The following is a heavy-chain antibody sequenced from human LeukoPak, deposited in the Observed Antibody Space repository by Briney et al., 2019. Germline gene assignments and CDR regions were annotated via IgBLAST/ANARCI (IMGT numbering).Heavy chain of an antibody. CDR3: AKDIVVWFGEAAGAFDI. Sequence: GGSLRLSCAASGFTFSSYEMNWVRQAPGKGLEWVSGISWNSGSIGYADSVKGRFTISRDNAKNSLYLQMNSLRAEDTASYYCAKDIVVWFGEAAGAFDIWGQGTMVTVSS. J-gene: IGHJ3*02. CDR1: GFTFSSYE. D-gene: IGHD3-10*01. V-gene: IGHV3-9*01. CDR2: ISWNSGSI.